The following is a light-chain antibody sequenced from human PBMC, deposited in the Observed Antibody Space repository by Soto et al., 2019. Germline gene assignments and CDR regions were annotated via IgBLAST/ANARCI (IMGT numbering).Light chain of an antibody. J-gene: IGKJ1*01. CDR1: QSVGRSY. CDR2: GAS. V-gene: IGKV3-20*01. Sequence: VMSQAAGTLPLSPRERATLSCRAAQSVGRSYLAWYQQKPGQAPRLLIYGASSRATGIPDRFSGSGSGTDFTLTISRLEPEDFAVYYCQQYGSSPRKFGQGTRVDIK. CDR3: QQYGSSPRK.